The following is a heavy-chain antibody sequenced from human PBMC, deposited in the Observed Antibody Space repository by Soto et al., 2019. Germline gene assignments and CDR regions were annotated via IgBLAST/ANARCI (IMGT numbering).Heavy chain of an antibody. CDR3: ANSLYYYDSSGYYQRPNFDY. CDR1: GGTFSSYA. Sequence: SVKVSCKASGGTFSSYAISWVRQAPGQGLEWMGGIIPIFGTANYAQKFQGRVTITADESTSTAYMELSSLRSEDTAVYYCANSLYYYDSSGYYQRPNFDYWGQGTLVTVSS. V-gene: IGHV1-69*13. J-gene: IGHJ4*02. D-gene: IGHD3-22*01. CDR2: IIPIFGTA.